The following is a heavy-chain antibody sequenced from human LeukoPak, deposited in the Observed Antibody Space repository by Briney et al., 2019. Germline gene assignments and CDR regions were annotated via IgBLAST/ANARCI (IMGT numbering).Heavy chain of an antibody. Sequence: GGSLRLSCAASGFTFDDYAMHWVRQAPEKGLEWVSGITWNSGSIGYADSVKGRFTISRDNAKNSLYLQMNSLRAEDTALYYCAKDVRDGYNLDYFDYWGQGTLVTVSS. V-gene: IGHV3-9*01. CDR1: GFTFDDYA. CDR3: AKDVRDGYNLDYFDY. D-gene: IGHD5-24*01. CDR2: ITWNSGSI. J-gene: IGHJ4*02.